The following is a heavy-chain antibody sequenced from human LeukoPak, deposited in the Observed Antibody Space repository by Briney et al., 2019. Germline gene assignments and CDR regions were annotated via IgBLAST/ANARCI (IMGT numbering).Heavy chain of an antibody. CDR1: GYTFTSYA. D-gene: IGHD3-16*02. CDR3: ARAYQPLGGLSLPDY. J-gene: IGHJ4*02. CDR2: INTNTGNP. Sequence: ASVKLSCKASGYTFTSYAMNWVRQAPGQGLEWMGWINTNTGNPTYAQGFTERFVFSLDTSVSTAYLQISGLKADDTAVYYCARAYQPLGGLSLPDYWGQGTLVSVSS. V-gene: IGHV7-4-1*02.